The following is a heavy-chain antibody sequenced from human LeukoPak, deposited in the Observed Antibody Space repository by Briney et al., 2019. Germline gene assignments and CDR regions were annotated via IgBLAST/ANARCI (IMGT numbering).Heavy chain of an antibody. V-gene: IGHV3-7*01. D-gene: IGHD1-26*01. CDR3: ARETGARIVGATIDY. CDR1: GFTLSSYW. CDR2: IKQDGSEK. J-gene: IGHJ4*02. Sequence: PGGSLRLSCAASGFTLSSYWMSWVRQAPGKGLEWVANIKQDGSEKYYVDSVKGRFTISRDNAKNSLYLQMNSLRAEDTAVYYCARETGARIVGATIDYWGQGTLVTVSS.